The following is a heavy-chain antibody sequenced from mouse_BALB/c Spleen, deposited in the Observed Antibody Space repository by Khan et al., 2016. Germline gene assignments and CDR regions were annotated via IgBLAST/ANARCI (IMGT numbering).Heavy chain of an antibody. Sequence: EVELVESGGGLVKPGGSLKLSCAASGFTFSSYAMSWVRQTPEKRLEWVASISSGGSSFYPDILKDRFTISRDNARNILSLQMSSLRSEEPAMYYCTTKVYYFDYWGQGTTLTVSS. CDR1: GFTFSSYA. CDR2: ISSGGSS. V-gene: IGHV5-6-5*01. J-gene: IGHJ2*01. CDR3: TTKVYYFDY.